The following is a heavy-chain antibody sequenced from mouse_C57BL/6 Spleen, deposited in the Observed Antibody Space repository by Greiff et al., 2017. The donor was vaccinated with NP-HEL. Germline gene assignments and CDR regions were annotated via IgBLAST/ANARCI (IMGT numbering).Heavy chain of an antibody. CDR1: GFTFTDYY. Sequence: EVQGVESGGGLVQPGGSLSLSCAASGFTFTDYYMSWVRQPPGKALEWLGFIRNKANGYTTASSASVKGRFTISSDNSQSILYLQMNALRAEDSATYYCARYEGYDYDEGVAYWGQGTLVTVSA. V-gene: IGHV7-3*01. CDR3: ARYEGYDYDEGVAY. CDR2: IRNKANGYTT. D-gene: IGHD2-4*01. J-gene: IGHJ3*01.